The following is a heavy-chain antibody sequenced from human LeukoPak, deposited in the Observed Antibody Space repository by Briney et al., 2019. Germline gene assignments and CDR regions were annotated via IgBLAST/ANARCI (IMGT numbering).Heavy chain of an antibody. J-gene: IGHJ6*03. CDR2: IYTTGST. CDR3: ARKTIVVVPAALGLNYYYYYMDV. CDR1: GGSISSGSYY. Sequence: SETLSLNCTVYGGSISSGSYYWRWIRQPAGKGLQLNGRIYTTGSTNYTPSLKSRVTISVDTSKNQCSLKLSSVTAADTAVYYCARKTIVVVPAALGLNYYYYYMDVWGKGTTVTVSS. D-gene: IGHD2-2*01. V-gene: IGHV4-61*02.